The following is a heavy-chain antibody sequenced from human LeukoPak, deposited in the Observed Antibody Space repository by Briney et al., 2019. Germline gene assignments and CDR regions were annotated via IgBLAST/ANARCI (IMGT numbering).Heavy chain of an antibody. V-gene: IGHV3-48*04. J-gene: IGHJ4*02. CDR2: ISSSSSTI. CDR1: GFTVSSNY. Sequence: GGSLRLSCAASGFTVSSNYMSWVRQAPGKGLEWVSYISSSSSTIYYADSVKGRFTISRDNAKNSLYLQMNSLRAEDTAVYYCARGWAMVRGVIKGRDYWGQGTLVTVSS. CDR3: ARGWAMVRGVIKGRDY. D-gene: IGHD3-10*01.